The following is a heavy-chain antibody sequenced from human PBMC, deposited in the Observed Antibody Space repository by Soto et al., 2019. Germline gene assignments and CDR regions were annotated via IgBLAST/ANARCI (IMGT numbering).Heavy chain of an antibody. CDR2: IYYSGST. Sequence: SETLSLTCTVSGGSISSSSYYWGWIRQPPGKGLEWIGSIYYSGSTYYNPSLKSRVTISVDTSKNQFSLKLSSVTAADTAVYYCARLRRRELGYCSGGSCYGPSDLDYWGQGTLVTSPQ. V-gene: IGHV4-39*01. CDR3: ARLRRRELGYCSGGSCYGPSDLDY. CDR1: GGSISSSSYY. J-gene: IGHJ4*02. D-gene: IGHD2-15*01.